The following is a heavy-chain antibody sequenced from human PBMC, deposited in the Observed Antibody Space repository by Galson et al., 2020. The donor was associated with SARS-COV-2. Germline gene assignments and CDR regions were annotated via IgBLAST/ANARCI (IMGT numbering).Heavy chain of an antibody. CDR2: IYFSGST. D-gene: IGHD3-22*01. V-gene: IGHV4-39*07. J-gene: IGHJ6*02. CDR3: ARTGVSDSSGYFGGMDV. CDR1: NGSITSGGSH. Sequence: ASETLSLTCTVSNGSITSGGSHWDWIRQPTGKGLEWIGSIYFSGSTAFNPSLKSRLTISIDTSKNRFSLDLNSVTAADTAVYYCARTGVSDSSGYFGGMDVWGQGITVTVSS.